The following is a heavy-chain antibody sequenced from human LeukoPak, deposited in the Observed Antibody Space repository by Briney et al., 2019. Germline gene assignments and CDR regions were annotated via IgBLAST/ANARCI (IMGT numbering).Heavy chain of an antibody. CDR1: GGSFSGYY. V-gene: IGHV4-34*01. J-gene: IGHJ6*03. D-gene: IGHD2-15*01. Sequence: ASETLSLTCAVYGGSFSGYYWSWIRQPPGKGLEWIGEINHSGSTNYNPSLKSRVTISVDTSKNQFSLKLSSETAADTAVYYCARGRCSGGSCYSAYYYYMDVWGKGTTVTVSS. CDR2: INHSGST. CDR3: ARGRCSGGSCYSAYYYYMDV.